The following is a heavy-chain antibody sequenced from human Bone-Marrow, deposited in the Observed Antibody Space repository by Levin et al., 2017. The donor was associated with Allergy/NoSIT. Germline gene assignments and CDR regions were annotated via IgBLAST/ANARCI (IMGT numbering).Heavy chain of an antibody. D-gene: IGHD3-10*01. CDR2: IYSGGST. Sequence: GESLKISCAASGFTVSSNYMSWVRQAPGKGLEWVSVIYSGGSTYYADSVKGRFTISRDNSKNTLYLQMNSLRAEDTAVYYCARARFGAIYYYYYMDVWGKGTTVTVSS. V-gene: IGHV3-53*01. J-gene: IGHJ6*03. CDR1: GFTVSSNY. CDR3: ARARFGAIYYYYYMDV.